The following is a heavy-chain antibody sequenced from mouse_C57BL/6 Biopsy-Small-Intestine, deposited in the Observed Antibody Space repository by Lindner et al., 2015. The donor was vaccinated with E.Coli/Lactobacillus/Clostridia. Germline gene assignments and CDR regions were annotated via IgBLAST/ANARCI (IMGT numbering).Heavy chain of an antibody. J-gene: IGHJ1*03. V-gene: IGHV1-82*01. CDR3: ARSGGNYGWYFDV. D-gene: IGHD2-1*01. Sequence: VQLQESGPELVKPGASVKFSRQASGYAFSTSWMNWVKQRPGKGLEWIGRIFPGDGDTNYNGKSKGKATLTADKSSSTAYMQLSSLTSEDSAVYFCARSGGNYGWYFDVWGTGTTVTVSS. CDR2: IFPGDGDT. CDR1: GYAFSTSW.